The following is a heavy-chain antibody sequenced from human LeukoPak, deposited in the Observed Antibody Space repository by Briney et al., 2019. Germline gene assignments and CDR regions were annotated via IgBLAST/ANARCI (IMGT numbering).Heavy chain of an antibody. CDR3: ARAVVPAGTLYYYYGMDV. V-gene: IGHV1-69*13. CDR2: IIPIFGTA. J-gene: IGHJ6*04. D-gene: IGHD2-2*01. Sequence: ASVKVSCKASGGTFSGYAISWVRQAPGQGLEWMGGIIPIFGTANYAQKFQGRVTITADESTSTAYMELSSLRSEDTAVYYCARAVVPAGTLYYYYGMDVWGKGTTVTVSS. CDR1: GGTFSGYA.